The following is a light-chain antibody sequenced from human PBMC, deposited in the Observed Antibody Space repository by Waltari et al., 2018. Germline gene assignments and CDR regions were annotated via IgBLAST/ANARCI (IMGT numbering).Light chain of an antibody. V-gene: IGLV2-14*03. CDR1: NGDVGGYYY. Sequence: QSAMTQPASVSGSPGPSLTISCTGINGDVGGYYYVSWYQQYPGKAPKLLIYDVSHRPSGVSSRFSASKSGNTASLTISGLQTEDEADYYCTSYRSTSTRVIFGGGTKLAVL. CDR2: DVS. CDR3: TSYRSTSTRVI. J-gene: IGLJ2*01.